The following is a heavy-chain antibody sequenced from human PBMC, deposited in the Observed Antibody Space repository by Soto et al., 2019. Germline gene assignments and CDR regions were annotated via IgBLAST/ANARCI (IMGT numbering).Heavy chain of an antibody. D-gene: IGHD3-22*01. CDR2: INPSDGNR. CDR3: ARGRLRGYDITGFYT. CDR1: GYSFSFYG. Sequence: QIQLVQSGAEWRKPGASVKVSCKASGYSFSFYGINWVRQAPGQGLEWMGWINPSDGNRNHAQKFEDRVTMTTATSTNTVFVELTRRKSDGTAIYYCARGRLRGYDITGFYTWGQGTMVTVAS. J-gene: IGHJ5*02. V-gene: IGHV1-18*01.